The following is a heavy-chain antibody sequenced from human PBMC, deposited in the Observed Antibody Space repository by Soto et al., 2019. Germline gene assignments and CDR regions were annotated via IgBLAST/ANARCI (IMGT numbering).Heavy chain of an antibody. CDR1: GGSFGDYS. Sequence: QVQLQQWGAGLLKPSETLSLTCAVFGGSFGDYSWTWIRQPPGGGLEWIGEITPSGNPNYNPSLKSRVAIAVDKSRNQFSLNLTSVTAADTSIYYCARGRSFGDFAHWGQGTMVIVSS. CDR3: ARGRSFGDFAH. CDR2: ITPSGNP. D-gene: IGHD4-17*01. J-gene: IGHJ4*01. V-gene: IGHV4-34*02.